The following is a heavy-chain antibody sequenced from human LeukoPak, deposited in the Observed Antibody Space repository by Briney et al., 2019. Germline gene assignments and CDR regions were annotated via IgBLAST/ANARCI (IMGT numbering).Heavy chain of an antibody. CDR1: GGSISSGGYS. V-gene: IGHV4-30-2*01. CDR2: IYHSGST. Sequence: PSQTLSLTCAVSGGSISSGGYSWSWIRQPPGKGLEWIGYIYHSGSTYYNPSLKSRVTISVDRSKNQFSLKLSSVTAADTAVYYCARGGIERFEYSSSSGEGTFDYWGQGTLVTVSS. CDR3: ARGGIERFEYSSSSGEGTFDY. D-gene: IGHD6-6*01. J-gene: IGHJ4*02.